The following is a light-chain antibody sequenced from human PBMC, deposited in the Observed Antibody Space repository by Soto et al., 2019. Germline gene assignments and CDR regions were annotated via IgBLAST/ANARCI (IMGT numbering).Light chain of an antibody. CDR1: HSVGSN. Sequence: EIVMTQSPATLSVSPGESATLSCRASHSVGSNLAWYQYKPGQAPRLLIYGASIRATGVPARFSGSVSGTAFTLTITSLQSEDFALYYCQQCDNWPLITFGQGTRLEIK. CDR2: GAS. V-gene: IGKV3-15*01. J-gene: IGKJ5*01. CDR3: QQCDNWPLIT.